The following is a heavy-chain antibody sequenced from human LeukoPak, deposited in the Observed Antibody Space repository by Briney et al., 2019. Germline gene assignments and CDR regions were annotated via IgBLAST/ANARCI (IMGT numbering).Heavy chain of an antibody. V-gene: IGHV5-51*01. D-gene: IGHD6-13*01. CDR2: IYPADSDT. CDR1: GYSFTHFR. CDR3: ARYSVAGARYDAFDI. Sequence: GESPKISCKGSGYSFTHFRLGWVRQMPGKGLDWMGIIYPADSDTVYSPSFQGQVTISADKSISTAYLQWSSLKASDTAMYYCARYSVAGARYDAFDIWGQGTMVTVSS. J-gene: IGHJ3*02.